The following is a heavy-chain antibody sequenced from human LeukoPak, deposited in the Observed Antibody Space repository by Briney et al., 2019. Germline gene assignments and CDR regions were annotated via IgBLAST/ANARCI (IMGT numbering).Heavy chain of an antibody. V-gene: IGHV1-46*01. CDR1: GYTFISYY. CDR2: INPSGGST. D-gene: IGHD1-1*01. CDR3: ARERLPTGHDAFNI. Sequence: ASVKVSCKASGYTFISYYMHWVRQAPGQGLEWIGIINPSGGSTTYAQKFQGRVTMTRDTSTSTVYMELSSLGSEDTAVYYCARERLPTGHDAFNIWGQGTMVTVSS. J-gene: IGHJ3*02.